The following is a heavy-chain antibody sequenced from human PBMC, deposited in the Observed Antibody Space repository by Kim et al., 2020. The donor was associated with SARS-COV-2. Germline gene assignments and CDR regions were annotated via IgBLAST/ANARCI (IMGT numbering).Heavy chain of an antibody. CDR1: GFTFSSYS. D-gene: IGHD3-9*01. V-gene: IGHV3-21*01. Sequence: GGSLRLSCAASGFTFSSYSMNWVRQAPGKGLEWVSSISSSSSYIYYADSVKGRFTISRDNAKNSLYLQMNSLRAEDTAVYYCARDTYYDILTGYYSNWFDPWGQGTLVTVSS. J-gene: IGHJ5*02. CDR3: ARDTYYDILTGYYSNWFDP. CDR2: ISSSSSYI.